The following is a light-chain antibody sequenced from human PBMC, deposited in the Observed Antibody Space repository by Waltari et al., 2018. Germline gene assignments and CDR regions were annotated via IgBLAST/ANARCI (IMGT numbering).Light chain of an antibody. J-gene: IGKJ4*01. V-gene: IGKV3-20*01. CDR1: QSVTSIS. Sequence: IVLTQSPDTLSLSPGERATLSCRASQSVTSISLAWYQQKPGQAPSLLIDSTSSRATDFSDRFSGSGSGTDFTLTINRLEPEDSAVYHCQQYDGSAVTFGGGTRVEIK. CDR2: STS. CDR3: QQYDGSAVT.